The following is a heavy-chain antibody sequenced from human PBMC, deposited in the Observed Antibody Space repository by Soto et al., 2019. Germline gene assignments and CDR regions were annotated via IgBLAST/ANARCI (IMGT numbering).Heavy chain of an antibody. J-gene: IGHJ4*02. CDR2: ISSSGSTI. D-gene: IGHD2-21*01. CDR1: GFTFSSYE. V-gene: IGHV3-48*03. Sequence: EVQLVESGGGLVQPGGSLRLSCAASGFTFSSYEMNWVRQAPGKGLEWDSYISSSGSTIYYADSVKGRFTISRDNAKNPPSLQKTGLKVEDTAVYYRARPPRGWRLFYFDSWAQGALVTVS. CDR3: ARPPRGWRLFYFDS.